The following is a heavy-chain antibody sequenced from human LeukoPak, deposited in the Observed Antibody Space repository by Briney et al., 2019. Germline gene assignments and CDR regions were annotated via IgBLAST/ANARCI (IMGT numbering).Heavy chain of an antibody. Sequence: SETLSLTCAVYGGSFSGYYWSWICQPPGKGLEWIGEINHSGSTNYNPSLKSRVTISVDTSKNQFSLKLSSVTAADTAVYYCAGGYSGYDTFFEYWGQGTLVTVSS. J-gene: IGHJ4*02. CDR2: INHSGST. V-gene: IGHV4-34*01. D-gene: IGHD5-12*01. CDR1: GGSFSGYY. CDR3: AGGYSGYDTFFEY.